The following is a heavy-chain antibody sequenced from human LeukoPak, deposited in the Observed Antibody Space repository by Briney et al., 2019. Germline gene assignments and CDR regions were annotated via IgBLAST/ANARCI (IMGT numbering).Heavy chain of an antibody. CDR1: GGSFSGYY. J-gene: IGHJ4*02. D-gene: IGHD2-15*01. Sequence: SETLSLTCAVYGGSFSGYYWSWIRHPPGKGLEWIGEINHSGSTNYNPSLKSRVTISVDTSKNQFSLKLSSVTAADTAVYYCARSPVGYCSGGSCYRDYWGQGTLVTVSS. V-gene: IGHV4-34*01. CDR2: INHSGST. CDR3: ARSPVGYCSGGSCYRDY.